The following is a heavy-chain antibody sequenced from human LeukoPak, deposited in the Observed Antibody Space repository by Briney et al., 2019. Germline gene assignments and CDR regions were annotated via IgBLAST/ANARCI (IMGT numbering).Heavy chain of an antibody. D-gene: IGHD2-21*02. CDR3: ARDPSSDRYQYFDF. V-gene: IGHV3-21*01. J-gene: IGHJ4*02. CDR1: GFTFSSYG. Sequence: GGSLRLSCVASGFTFSSYGMSWVRQAPGKGLEWVSSVSRGSSHIYYAGSAKGRFTISRDNAKDSLFLQMDIVTAEDTAVYYCARDPSSDRYQYFDFWGQGVLVTVSS. CDR2: VSRGSSHI.